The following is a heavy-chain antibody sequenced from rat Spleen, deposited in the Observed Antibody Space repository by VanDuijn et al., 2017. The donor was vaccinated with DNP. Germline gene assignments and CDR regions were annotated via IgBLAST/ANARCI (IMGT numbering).Heavy chain of an antibody. CDR1: GFTFSDYY. J-gene: IGHJ3*01. D-gene: IGHD1-12*02. V-gene: IGHV5-7*01. CDR2: ISTSGSRT. CDR3: ATQRYYDGSDYYGFHY. Sequence: EVQLVESGGGLVQPGRSLKLSCAASGFTFSDYYMAWVRQAPKKGLEWVATISTSGSRTYYPDSVKGRFTVSRDNAKSTLYLQMDSLRSEDTAAYYCATQRYYDGSDYYGFHYWGQGTLVTVSS.